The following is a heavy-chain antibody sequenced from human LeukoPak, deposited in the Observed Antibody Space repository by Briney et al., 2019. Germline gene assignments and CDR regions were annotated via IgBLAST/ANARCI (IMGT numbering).Heavy chain of an antibody. CDR3: ARGPYSYDSSGAFDI. V-gene: IGHV4-39*07. D-gene: IGHD3-22*01. Sequence: SETLSLTCTVSAGSISSDSYYWGWIRQPPGKGLEWIGTIYYSGNTYYNPSLKSRLTISVDTSKNQFSLKLSSVTAADTAVYFCARGPYSYDSSGAFDIWGQGTMVTVSS. CDR2: IYYSGNT. CDR1: AGSISSDSYY. J-gene: IGHJ3*02.